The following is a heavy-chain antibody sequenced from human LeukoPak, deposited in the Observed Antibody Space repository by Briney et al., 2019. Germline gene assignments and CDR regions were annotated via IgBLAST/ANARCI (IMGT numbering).Heavy chain of an antibody. D-gene: IGHD2-15*01. CDR2: IGSTGAYI. CDR3: ARDRWELLRSVDY. V-gene: IGHV3-21*01. CDR1: GFTSSSYS. J-gene: IGHJ4*02. Sequence: GGSLRLSCAASGFTSSSYSMTWVRQAPGKGLEWLSSIGSTGAYIFYADSVKGRFTISRDNAKNSLYLQMNSLRAEDTAIYYCARDRWELLRSVDYWGQGTLVAVSS.